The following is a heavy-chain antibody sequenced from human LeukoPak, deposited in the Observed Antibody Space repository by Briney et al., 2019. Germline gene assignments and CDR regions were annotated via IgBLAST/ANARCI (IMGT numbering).Heavy chain of an antibody. D-gene: IGHD4-17*01. V-gene: IGHV4-59*08. J-gene: IGHJ5*02. Sequence: SETLSLTCTVSGGSISSYYWSWIRQPPGKGLEWIGYIYYSGSTNYNPSLKSRVTISVDTSKNQFSLKLSSVTAADTAVYYCARQEGYGDYLDPWGQGTLVTVSS. CDR1: GGSISSYY. CDR3: ARQEGYGDYLDP. CDR2: IYYSGST.